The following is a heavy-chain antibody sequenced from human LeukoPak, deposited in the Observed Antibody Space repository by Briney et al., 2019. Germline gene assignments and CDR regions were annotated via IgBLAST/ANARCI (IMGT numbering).Heavy chain of an antibody. CDR3: ARGQYSSSWYYFDY. Sequence: PSETLSLTCTVSGGSISSYYWSWIRQPPGKGLEWIGYIYYSGSTNYSPSLKSRVTISVDTSKNQFSLKLSSVTAADTAVYYCARGQYSSSWYYFDYWGQGTLVTVSS. CDR2: IYYSGST. CDR1: GGSISSYY. D-gene: IGHD6-13*01. V-gene: IGHV4-59*01. J-gene: IGHJ4*02.